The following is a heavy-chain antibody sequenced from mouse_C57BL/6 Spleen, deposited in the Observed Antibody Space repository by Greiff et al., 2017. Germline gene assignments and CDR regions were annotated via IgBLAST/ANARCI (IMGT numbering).Heavy chain of an antibody. V-gene: IGHV5-17*01. CDR2: ISSGSSTI. CDR3: ARLTNWGNFDY. D-gene: IGHD4-1*01. CDR1: GFTFSDYG. J-gene: IGHJ2*01. Sequence: EVHLVESGGGLVKPGGSLKLSCAASGFTFSDYGMHWVRQAPEKGLEWVAYISSGSSTIYYADTVKGRFTISRDNAKNTLFLQMTSLRSEDTAMXYCARLTNWGNFDYGGQGTTLTVSS.